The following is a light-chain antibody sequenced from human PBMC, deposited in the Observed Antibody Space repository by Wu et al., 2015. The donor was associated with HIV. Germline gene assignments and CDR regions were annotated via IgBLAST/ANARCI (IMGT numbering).Light chain of an antibody. CDR2: DAS. V-gene: IGKV3D-15*02. CDR1: QSVNSN. J-gene: IGKJ2*04. CDR3: QQYGSSPGS. Sequence: VMTQSPAALSMSPGERATLSCRASQSVNSNLAWYQQKPGQTPRLLIYDASTRATGIPARFSGSGSGTEFTLTISSMQSEDFAVYYCQQYGSSPGSFGQGTKLEIK.